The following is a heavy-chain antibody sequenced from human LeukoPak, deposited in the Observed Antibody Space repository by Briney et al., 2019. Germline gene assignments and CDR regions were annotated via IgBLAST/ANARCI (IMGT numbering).Heavy chain of an antibody. D-gene: IGHD3-16*02. CDR3: ARDPYDYVWGSYRLNWFDP. CDR1: GYTFTGYY. CDR2: INPNSGGT. V-gene: IGHV1-2*02. Sequence: ASVKVSCKASGYTFTGYYMHWVRQAPGQGLEWMGWINPNSGGTNYAQKFQGRVTMTRDTSISTAYMELSRLRSDDTAVYYCARDPYDYVWGSYRLNWFDPWGQGTLVTVSS. J-gene: IGHJ5*02.